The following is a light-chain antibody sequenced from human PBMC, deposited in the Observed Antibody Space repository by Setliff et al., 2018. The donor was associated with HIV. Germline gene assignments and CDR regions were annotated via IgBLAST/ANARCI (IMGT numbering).Light chain of an antibody. CDR3: SSYTTTSTLV. CDR2: DVS. V-gene: IGLV2-14*03. Sequence: QSALTQPASVSGSPGQSITISCTGSRSDVGGYDYVSWYQQQPGKAPKLMISDVSHRPSGVSNRFSGSKSGKTASLTISGLQAEDEADYYCSSYTTTSTLVFGTGTKVPS. J-gene: IGLJ1*01. CDR1: RSDVGGYDY.